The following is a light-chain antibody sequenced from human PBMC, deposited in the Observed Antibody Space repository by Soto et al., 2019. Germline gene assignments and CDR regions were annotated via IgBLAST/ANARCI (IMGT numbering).Light chain of an antibody. CDR3: QQRSNWPIT. V-gene: IGKV1-39*01. CDR2: ATF. Sequence: DIQMTQSPSSLSASVGDSVTITCRASQTISTYLNWYQQKPEKAPKLLIYATFNLQSGVPSRFSGSGSATDFTLTISSLEPEDFALYYCQQRSNWPITFGQGTRLEIK. J-gene: IGKJ5*01. CDR1: QTISTY.